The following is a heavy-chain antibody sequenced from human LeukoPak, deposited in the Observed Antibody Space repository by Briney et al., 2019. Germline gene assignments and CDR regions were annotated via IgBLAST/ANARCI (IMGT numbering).Heavy chain of an antibody. CDR1: GFTFSSYS. V-gene: IGHV3-21*01. CDR3: AREARGCSGGSCYAIKFDP. D-gene: IGHD2-15*01. Sequence: GGSLRLSCAAYGFTFSSYSMNWVRQAPGKGLEWVSSISSSSSYIYYADSVKGRFTISRDNAKNSLYLQMNSLRAEDTAVYYCAREARGCSGGSCYAIKFDPWGQGTLVTVSS. J-gene: IGHJ5*02. CDR2: ISSSSSYI.